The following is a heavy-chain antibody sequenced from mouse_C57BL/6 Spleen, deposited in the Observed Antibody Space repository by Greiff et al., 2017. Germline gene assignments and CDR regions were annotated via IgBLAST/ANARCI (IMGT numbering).Heavy chain of an antibody. J-gene: IGHJ2*01. CDR2: ISYDGSN. CDR3: ARDRTGFDY. D-gene: IGHD4-1*01. V-gene: IGHV3-6*01. CDR1: GYSITSGYY. Sequence: EVHLVESGPGLVKPSQSLSLTCSVTGYSITSGYYWNWIRQFPGNKLEWMGYISYDGSNNYNPSLKNRISITRDTSKNQFFLKLNSVTTEDTATYYCARDRTGFDYWGQGTTLTVSS.